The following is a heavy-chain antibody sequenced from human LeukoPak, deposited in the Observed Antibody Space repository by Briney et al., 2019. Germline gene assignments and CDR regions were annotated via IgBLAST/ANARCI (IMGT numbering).Heavy chain of an antibody. CDR1: GFTFRSAW. D-gene: IGHD6-13*01. CDR2: IRKKTDGATT. J-gene: IGHJ4*02. CDR3: TTEPGGIGLFDGY. V-gene: IGHV3-15*01. Sequence: PGGSLRLSCAASGFTFRSAWMNWVRKAPGKGRQWVGRIRKKTDGATTDYAAPVNGRFTISRDDSQSTLYLQMNSLKTEDTAVYYCTTEPGGIGLFDGYWGQGTLVTVSS.